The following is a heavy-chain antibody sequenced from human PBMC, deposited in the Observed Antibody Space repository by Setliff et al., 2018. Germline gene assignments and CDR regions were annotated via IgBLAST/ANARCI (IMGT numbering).Heavy chain of an antibody. Sequence: LRLSCAASGFTFSSYAMSWVRQAPGKGLEWVSAISGSGGATYYTDSVRGRFTISRDDGKNSLYLQMNSLRAEDTAVYYCSTKGVPGTGGQGTRVTVSS. CDR1: GFTFSSYA. CDR3: STKGVPGT. D-gene: IGHD1-1*01. V-gene: IGHV3-23*01. CDR2: ISGSGGAT. J-gene: IGHJ4*02.